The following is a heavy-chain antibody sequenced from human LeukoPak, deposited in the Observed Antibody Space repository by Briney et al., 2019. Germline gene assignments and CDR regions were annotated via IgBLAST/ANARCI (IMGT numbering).Heavy chain of an antibody. CDR2: MNPNSGNT. Sequence: ASVKVSCKASGYTFTSYDINWVRQATGQGLEWMGWMNPNSGNTGYAQKFQGRVTITRNTSISTAYMELSSLRSEDTAVYYCARVGSSSYKLDYWGQGTLVTVSS. J-gene: IGHJ4*02. CDR3: ARVGSSSYKLDY. CDR1: GYTFTSYD. D-gene: IGHD6-13*01. V-gene: IGHV1-8*03.